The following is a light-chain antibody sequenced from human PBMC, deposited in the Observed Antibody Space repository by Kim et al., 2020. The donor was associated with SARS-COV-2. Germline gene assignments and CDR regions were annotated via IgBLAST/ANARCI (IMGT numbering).Light chain of an antibody. CDR3: QEYDRDPWA. Sequence: ASVGDTVTITCRARQDMSDYVAWYQHRPGRVPRVLIYAASTLQSGVASRFRGSASGTDFTLTINNLQPEDVATYYCQEYDRDPWAFGQGTKVDIK. CDR1: QDMSDY. V-gene: IGKV1-27*01. J-gene: IGKJ1*01. CDR2: AAS.